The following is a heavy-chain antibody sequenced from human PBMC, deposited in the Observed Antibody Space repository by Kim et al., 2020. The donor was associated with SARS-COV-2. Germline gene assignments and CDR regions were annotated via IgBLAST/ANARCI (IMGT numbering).Heavy chain of an antibody. J-gene: IGHJ4*02. D-gene: IGHD3-10*01. V-gene: IGHV7-4-1*02. CDR3: ARGNTYYYGSGSPTPDY. CDR2: INTNTGNP. Sequence: ASVKVSCKASGYTFTSYAMNWVRQAPGQGLEWMGWINTNTGNPTYAQGFTGRFVFSLDTSVSTAYLQISSLKAEDTAVYYCARGNTYYYGSGSPTPDYWGQGTLVTVSS. CDR1: GYTFTSYA.